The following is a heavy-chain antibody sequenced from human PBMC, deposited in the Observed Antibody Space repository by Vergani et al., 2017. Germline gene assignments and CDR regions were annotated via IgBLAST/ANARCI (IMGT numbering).Heavy chain of an antibody. CDR2: IYYSGST. Sequence: QLQLQESGPGLVKPSETLSLTCTVSGGSISSSSYYWGWIRQPPGKGLEWIGSIYYSGSTYYNPSLKSRVTISVDTSKNQFSLKLSSVTAADTAVYYCARHVGXGYSSSWLNNRFDPGGQGTLVTVSS. V-gene: IGHV4-39*01. J-gene: IGHJ5*02. CDR3: ARHVGXGYSSSWLNNRFDP. CDR1: GGSISSSSYY. D-gene: IGHD6-13*01.